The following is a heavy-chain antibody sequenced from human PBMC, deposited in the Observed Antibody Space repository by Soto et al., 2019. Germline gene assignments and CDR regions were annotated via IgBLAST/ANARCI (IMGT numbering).Heavy chain of an antibody. CDR2: IYYSGST. D-gene: IGHD6-13*01. CDR3: ARVRYSSSWFATPLGDYYYYGMDV. Sequence: SETLSLTCTVSGGSISSGGYYWSWIRQPPGKGLEWIGYIYYSGSTYYNPSLKSPVTISVDTSKNQFSLKLSSVTAADTAVYYWARVRYSSSWFATPLGDYYYYGMDVWGQGTTVTVSS. CDR1: GGSISSGGYY. V-gene: IGHV4-31*01. J-gene: IGHJ6*02.